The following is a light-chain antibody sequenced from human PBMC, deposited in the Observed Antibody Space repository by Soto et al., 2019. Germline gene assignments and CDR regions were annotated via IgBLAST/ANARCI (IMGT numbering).Light chain of an antibody. CDR2: KVS. Sequence: DDVMTQSPLSLPVTLGQPASISCRSSQSLIYSDGNTYLNWFQQRPGQSPRRLIHKVSNRDSGVPDRFSGSGSGTDFTLEISRVEAEDVGLYYCMQSTHWPRTFGQGTKVEIK. CDR3: MQSTHWPRT. CDR1: QSLIYSDGNTY. V-gene: IGKV2-30*01. J-gene: IGKJ1*01.